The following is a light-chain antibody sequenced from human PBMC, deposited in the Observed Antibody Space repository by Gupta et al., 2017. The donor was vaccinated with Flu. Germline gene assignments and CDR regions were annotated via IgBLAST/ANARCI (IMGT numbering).Light chain of an antibody. CDR1: DSNIGRNH. J-gene: IGLJ1*01. CDR3: ASWDDRLSGIFV. CDR2: AND. Sequence: QSVLTQPPSASETPGQRPSISCPGDDSNIGRNHVYWFQVLPGTAPKLLIHANDQRPSGVPERFSGSTSDTSASLALSRLRAEDEGDYYCASWDDRLSGIFVFGTGTKVTVL. V-gene: IGLV1-47*01.